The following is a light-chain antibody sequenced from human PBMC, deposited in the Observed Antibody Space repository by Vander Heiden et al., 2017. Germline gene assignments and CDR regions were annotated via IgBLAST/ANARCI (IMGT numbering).Light chain of an antibody. CDR2: YKSDSDK. CDR3: MIWHSSAVV. V-gene: IGLV5-45*03. J-gene: IGLJ2*01. Sequence: QAVLTQPSSRSASPGASASPTCTLRSGINVGTYRIYWYQQKPGSPPQYLLRYKSDSDKQQGSGVPSRFSGSKDASANAGILLISGLQSEDEDYYYCMIWHSSAVVFGGGTKLTVL. CDR1: SGINVGTYR.